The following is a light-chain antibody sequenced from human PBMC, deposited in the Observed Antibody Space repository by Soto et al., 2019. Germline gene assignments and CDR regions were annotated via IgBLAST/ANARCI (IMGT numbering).Light chain of an antibody. CDR3: SSYAGSSTWV. CDR1: SSDVGGYNY. V-gene: IGLV2-8*01. Sequence: QSAPTQPPSASGSPGQSATISCTGTSSDVGGYNYVSWYQQYPGKAPKLMIYEVSKRPSGVPDRFSGSKSGNTASLTVSGLQAEEEADYYCSSYAGSSTWVFGGGTKLPVL. J-gene: IGLJ2*01. CDR2: EVS.